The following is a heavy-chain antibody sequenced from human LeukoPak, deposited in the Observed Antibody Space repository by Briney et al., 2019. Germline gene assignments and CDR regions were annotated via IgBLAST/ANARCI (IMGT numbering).Heavy chain of an antibody. J-gene: IGHJ4*02. V-gene: IGHV4-30-4*08. D-gene: IGHD3-22*01. CDR3: ASDSSGSFDH. Sequence: PSQSLSLTFTVSARSISSGDYYRSWIPQAPGKGLEWIWYIYYSGSTYYNPSLKSRVTISVATSKTQFSLKRSSVTAADTAVYYCASDSSGSFDHWGQGTLVTVSS. CDR1: ARSISSGDYY. CDR2: IYYSGST.